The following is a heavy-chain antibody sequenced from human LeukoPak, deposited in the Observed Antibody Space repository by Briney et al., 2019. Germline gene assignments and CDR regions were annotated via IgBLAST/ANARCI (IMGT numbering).Heavy chain of an antibody. V-gene: IGHV3-23*01. J-gene: IGHJ4*02. CDR2: ISGSGGST. CDR1: GFTFTSYA. D-gene: IGHD3-9*01. CDR3: ATEYYDILTGYFDY. Sequence: GGSLRLSCAASGFTFTSYAMSWVRQAPGKGLEWVSAISGSGGSTSYADSVKGRFTISRDNSKNTLFLQMSSPRAEDTAVYYCATEYYDILTGYFDYWGQGTLVTVSS.